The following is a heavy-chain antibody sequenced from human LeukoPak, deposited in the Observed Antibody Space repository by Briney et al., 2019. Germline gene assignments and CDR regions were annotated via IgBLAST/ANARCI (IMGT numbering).Heavy chain of an antibody. D-gene: IGHD4-17*01. V-gene: IGHV3-30-3*01. CDR2: ISYDGSNK. J-gene: IGHJ4*02. CDR1: GFTFSSYA. Sequence: GRSLRLSCAASGFTFSSYAMHWVRQAPGKGLEWVAVISYDGSNKYYADSVKGRFTISRDNSKNTLYLQMNSLRAEDTAVYYCARDYTPTGTEYFDYWGQGTLVTVSS. CDR3: ARDYTPTGTEYFDY.